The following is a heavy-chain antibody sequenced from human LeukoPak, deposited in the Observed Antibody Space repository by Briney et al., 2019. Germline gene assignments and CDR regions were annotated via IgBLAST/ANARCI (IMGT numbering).Heavy chain of an antibody. CDR3: ARASSSWSPYYFDY. CDR2: MNPNSGNT. D-gene: IGHD6-13*01. CDR1: GYTFTSYD. V-gene: IGHV1-8*01. Sequence: ASVKVSCKASGYTFTSYDINWVRQATGQGLECMGWMNPNSGNTGYAQKFQGRVTMTRNTSISTAYMELSSLRSEDTAVYYCARASSSWSPYYFDYWGQGTLVTVSS. J-gene: IGHJ4*02.